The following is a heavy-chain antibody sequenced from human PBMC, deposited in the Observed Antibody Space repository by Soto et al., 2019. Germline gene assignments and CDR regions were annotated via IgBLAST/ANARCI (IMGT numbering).Heavy chain of an antibody. CDR1: GYTFTSYD. CDR2: MNPNSGNT. Sequence: ASVKVSCKASGYTFTSYDINWVRQATGQGLEWMGWMNPNSGNTGYAQKFQGRVTMTRNTSISTAYMELSSLRSEDTAVYYCARGSIVVVPAADTNAFDIWGQGTMVTVS. D-gene: IGHD2-2*01. J-gene: IGHJ3*02. CDR3: ARGSIVVVPAADTNAFDI. V-gene: IGHV1-8*01.